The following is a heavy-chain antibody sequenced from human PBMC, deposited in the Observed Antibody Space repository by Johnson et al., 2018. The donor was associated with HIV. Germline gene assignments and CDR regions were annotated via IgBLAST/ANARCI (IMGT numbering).Heavy chain of an antibody. J-gene: IGHJ3*01. CDR1: GFTVSSNY. D-gene: IGHD5-18*01. V-gene: IGHV3-66*01. Sequence: VQLVESGGGVVRPGGSLRLSCAASGFTVSSNYMSWVRQAPGKGLEWVSVIYSGGSTYYADSVKGRFTISRDNSKNTLYLQMNSLRAEDTALYYCARNRPVSYGYRGAFDFWGQGTMVTVSS. CDR2: IYSGGST. CDR3: ARNRPVSYGYRGAFDF.